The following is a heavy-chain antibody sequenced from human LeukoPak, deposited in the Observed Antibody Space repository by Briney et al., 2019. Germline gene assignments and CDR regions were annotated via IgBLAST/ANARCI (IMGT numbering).Heavy chain of an antibody. J-gene: IGHJ2*01. D-gene: IGHD6-6*01. V-gene: IGHV1-2*02. Sequence: ASVKVSCKASGYTFTDYYMHWVRQAPEQGLEWMGWIYPKSGATNSAQKFQGRVNMTRDTSISTVYLEVTRLNSDDTAVFYCARSVSSSHYWYFDLWGRGTLVTVSS. CDR3: ARSVSSSHYWYFDL. CDR1: GYTFTDYY. CDR2: IYPKSGAT.